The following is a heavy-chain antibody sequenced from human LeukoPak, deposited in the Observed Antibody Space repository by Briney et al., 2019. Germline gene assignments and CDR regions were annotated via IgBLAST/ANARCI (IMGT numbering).Heavy chain of an antibody. CDR3: ANDVANGGNSDY. Sequence: GGSLRLSCAASGFTFSSYGMHWVRQAPGKGLEWVAVISYDGSNKYYADSVKGRFTISRDNSKNTLYLQMNSLRAEDTAVYYCANDVANGGNSDYWGQGTLATVSS. J-gene: IGHJ4*02. V-gene: IGHV3-30*18. D-gene: IGHD4-23*01. CDR1: GFTFSSYG. CDR2: ISYDGSNK.